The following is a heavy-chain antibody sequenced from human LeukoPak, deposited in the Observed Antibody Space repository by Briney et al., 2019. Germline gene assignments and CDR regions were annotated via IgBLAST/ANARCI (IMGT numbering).Heavy chain of an antibody. CDR1: GGSISSGDYY. CDR3: AGETSQDGSYYV. Sequence: PSETLSLTCTVSGGSISSGDYYWSWIRQPPGKGLEWIGYIYYSGSTYYNPSLKSRVTISVDTSKNQFSLKLSSVTAADTAVYYCAGETSQDGSYYVWGQGTLVTVSS. D-gene: IGHD1-26*01. J-gene: IGHJ4*02. V-gene: IGHV4-30-4*08. CDR2: IYYSGST.